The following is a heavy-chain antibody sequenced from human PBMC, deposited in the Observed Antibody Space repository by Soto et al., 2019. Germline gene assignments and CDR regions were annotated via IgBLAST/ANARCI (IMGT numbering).Heavy chain of an antibody. D-gene: IGHD6-6*01. V-gene: IGHV5-51*01. CDR2: IYPGDSDT. CDR3: ARGPLYQGSGPAERSSSSHYYYYGMDV. CDR1: GYSFTSYW. Sequence: GESLKISCKGSGYSFTSYWIGWVRQMPGKGLEWMGIIYPGDSDTRYSPSFQGQVTISADKSISTAYLQWSSLKASDTAMYYCARGPLYQGSGPAERSSSSHYYYYGMDVWGQGTTVTVSS. J-gene: IGHJ6*02.